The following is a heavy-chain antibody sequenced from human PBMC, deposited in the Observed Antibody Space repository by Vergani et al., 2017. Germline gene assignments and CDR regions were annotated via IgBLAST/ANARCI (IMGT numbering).Heavy chain of an antibody. D-gene: IGHD3-9*01. CDR3: ARVMYRDEASTGYRLEGMDI. Sequence: QVQLQESGPGLVKPSQTLSLTCTVSGGSMSSGRFYWNWIRQPAGKGLEWIGYIYSTGSTNYNPSLNSRVTMSVDTSKNQFSLKLRSVTAADTAVYFCARVMYRDEASTGYRLEGMDIWGQGTTVTISS. V-gene: IGHV4-61*10. CDR2: IYSTGST. J-gene: IGHJ6*02. CDR1: GGSMSSGRFY.